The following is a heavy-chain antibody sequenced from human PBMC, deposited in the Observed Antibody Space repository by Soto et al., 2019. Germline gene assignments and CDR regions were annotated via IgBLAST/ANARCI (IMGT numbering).Heavy chain of an antibody. J-gene: IGHJ6*02. CDR1: GFTVSSNY. CDR2: IYSGGST. CDR3: ARDTPGSGYHRGGYYYYYGMDV. Sequence: GGSLRLSCAASGFTVSSNYMSWVRQAPGKWLEWVSVIYSGGSTYYADSVKGRFTISRDNSKNTLYLQMNSLRAEDTAVYYCARDTPGSGYHRGGYYYYYGMDVWGQGXTVTVYS. V-gene: IGHV3-53*01. D-gene: IGHD3-22*01.